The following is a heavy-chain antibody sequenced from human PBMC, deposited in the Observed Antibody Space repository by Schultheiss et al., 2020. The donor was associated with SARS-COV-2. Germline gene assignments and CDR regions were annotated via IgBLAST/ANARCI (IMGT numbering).Heavy chain of an antibody. J-gene: IGHJ6*02. CDR2: IGTAGDT. V-gene: IGHV3-13*01. Sequence: GESLKISCAASGFTFSSYDMHWVRQATGKGLEWVSAIGTAGDTYYPGSVKGRFTISRENAKNSMYLQMNSLRAEDTAVYYCARGNYGDYFHYYYYGMDVWGQGTTVTVSS. CDR1: GFTFSSYD. CDR3: ARGNYGDYFHYYYYGMDV. D-gene: IGHD4-17*01.